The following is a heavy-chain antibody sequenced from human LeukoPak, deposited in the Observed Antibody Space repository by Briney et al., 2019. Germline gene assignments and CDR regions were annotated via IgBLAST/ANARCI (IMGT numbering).Heavy chain of an antibody. CDR2: INPNSGGT. V-gene: IGHV1-2*02. D-gene: IGHD6-13*01. Sequence: ASVKVSCKASGYTFTGYYMHWVRQAPGQGLEWMGWINPNSGGTNYAQKFQGRVTMTEDTSTDTAYMELSSLRSEDTAVYYCATFRKIAAAGTFDYWGQGTLVTVSS. J-gene: IGHJ4*02. CDR1: GYTFTGYY. CDR3: ATFRKIAAAGTFDY.